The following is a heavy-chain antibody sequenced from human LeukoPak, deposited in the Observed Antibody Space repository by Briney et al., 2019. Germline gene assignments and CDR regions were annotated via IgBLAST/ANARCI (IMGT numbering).Heavy chain of an antibody. D-gene: IGHD6-13*01. CDR3: ARLGIAEAGILGYFDY. CDR2: LYRGGNT. J-gene: IGHJ4*02. Sequence: GGSLRLSCAASGFTVSSSYMSWVRQAPGKGLEWVSVLYRGGNTYYADSVKGRFTVSRDNSQNTLYLQMNSLRAEDTAVHYCARLGIAEAGILGYFDYWGQGILVTVSS. CDR1: GFTVSSSY. V-gene: IGHV3-53*01.